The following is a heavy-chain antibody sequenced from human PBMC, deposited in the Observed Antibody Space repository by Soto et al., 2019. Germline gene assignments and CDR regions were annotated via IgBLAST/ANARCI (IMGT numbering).Heavy chain of an antibody. CDR3: ARDQIVGASSDY. V-gene: IGHV1-46*01. D-gene: IGHD1-26*01. J-gene: IGHJ4*02. CDR1: GYTFTSYY. Sequence: ASVKVSCKASGYTFTSYYIHWMRQAPGQGLEWMGIINPSAGSPSYAQKFWGRVTMTRGPSTSTAYMELRSLRSDDTAVYYCARDQIVGASSDYWGQGTLVTVSS. CDR2: INPSAGSP.